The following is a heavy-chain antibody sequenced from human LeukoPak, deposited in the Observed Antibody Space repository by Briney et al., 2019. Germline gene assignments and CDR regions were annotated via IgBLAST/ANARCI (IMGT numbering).Heavy chain of an antibody. Sequence: NTGGSLRLSCAASGFTFSNAWMSWVRQAPGKGLEWVGRIKSKTDGGTTDYAAPVKGRFTISRDDSKNTLYLQMNSLKTEDTAVYYCTTVINSSGVDVYYYYYGMDVWGQGTTVTVSS. J-gene: IGHJ6*02. V-gene: IGHV3-15*01. CDR3: TTVINSSGVDVYYYYYGMDV. D-gene: IGHD6-19*01. CDR2: IKSKTDGGTT. CDR1: GFTFSNAW.